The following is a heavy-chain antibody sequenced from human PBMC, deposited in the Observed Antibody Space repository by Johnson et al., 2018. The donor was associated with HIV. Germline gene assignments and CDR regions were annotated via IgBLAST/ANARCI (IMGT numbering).Heavy chain of an antibody. CDR2: ISGSGGGT. CDR3: VSSGCQRCAFDI. D-gene: IGHD6-19*01. Sequence: MQLVESGGGLVQPGGSLRLSCAASGFTFSNYAMSWVRQAPGKGLEWVSSISGSGGGTYYADSVRGRFTISRDNSKNTLYLQMNSLRAEDTAVYYCVSSGCQRCAFDIWGQGTMVTVSS. J-gene: IGHJ3*02. CDR1: GFTFSNYA. V-gene: IGHV3-23*04.